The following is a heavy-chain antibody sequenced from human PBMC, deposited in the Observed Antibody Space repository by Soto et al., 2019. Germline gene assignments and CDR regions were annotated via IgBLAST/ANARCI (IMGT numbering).Heavy chain of an antibody. V-gene: IGHV4-38-2*01. CDR3: ARGAATVTPGWFDP. J-gene: IGHJ5*02. Sequence: SETLSLTCAVSGYSISSGYYWGWIRQTPGKGLEWIASIYHSGGTYYNPPLKSRVTISVDTSKNQFSLKLTSVTAADTAVYYCARGAATVTPGWFDPWGQGIMVTVSS. CDR1: GYSISSGYY. CDR2: IYHSGGT. D-gene: IGHD4-17*01.